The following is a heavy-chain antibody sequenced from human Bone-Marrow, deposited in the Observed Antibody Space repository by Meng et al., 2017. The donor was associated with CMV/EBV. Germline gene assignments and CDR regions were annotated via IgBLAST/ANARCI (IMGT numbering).Heavy chain of an antibody. CDR2: MNPNSGNT. Sequence: ASVKVSCKASGYTFTSYDINWVRQATGQGLEWMGWMNPNSGNTGYAQKFQGRVTMTRNTSISTAYMELSSLRSEDTAVYYCARDIVRWVDSSSWTWYYYGMDVWGQGTTVTVSS. CDR1: GYTFTSYD. D-gene: IGHD6-13*01. V-gene: IGHV1-8*01. CDR3: ARDIVRWVDSSSWTWYYYGMDV. J-gene: IGHJ6*02.